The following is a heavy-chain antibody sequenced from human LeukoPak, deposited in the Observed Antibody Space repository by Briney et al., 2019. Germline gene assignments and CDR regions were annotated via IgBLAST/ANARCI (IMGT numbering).Heavy chain of an antibody. CDR2: INHSGST. V-gene: IGHV4-34*01. CDR1: GGSFSGYY. J-gene: IGHJ5*02. Sequence: KPSETLSLTCAVYGGSFSGYYWSWIRQPPGKGLEWIGEINHSGSTNYNPSLKSRVTISVDTSKNQFSLKLSSVTAADTAVYYCARRNPFLEWFRTAYNWFDPWGQGTLVTVSS. D-gene: IGHD3-3*02. CDR3: ARRNPFLEWFRTAYNWFDP.